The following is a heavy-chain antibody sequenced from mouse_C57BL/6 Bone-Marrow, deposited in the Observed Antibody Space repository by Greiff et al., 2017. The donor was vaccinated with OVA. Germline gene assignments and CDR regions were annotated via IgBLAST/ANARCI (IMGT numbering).Heavy chain of an antibody. CDR2: ISSGGSTI. J-gene: IGHJ3*01. CDR3: AREIYYGYAGPWFAY. CDR1: GFTFSDYG. V-gene: IGHV5-17*01. D-gene: IGHD2-2*01. Sequence: EVKLVESGGGLVKPGGSRKLSCAASGFTFSDYGMHWVRQAPEKGLEWVAYISSGGSTIYYADTVKGRFTISRDNAKNTLFLQMTSLRSEDPAMDYCAREIYYGYAGPWFAYWGKGTLVTVSA.